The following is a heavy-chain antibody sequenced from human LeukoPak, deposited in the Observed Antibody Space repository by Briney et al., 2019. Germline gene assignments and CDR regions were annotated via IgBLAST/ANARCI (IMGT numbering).Heavy chain of an antibody. V-gene: IGHV4-39*07. CDR2: IYYSGTT. D-gene: IGHD1-26*01. CDR3: ATTTIRLGY. CDR1: GGSISSSSKY. J-gene: IGHJ4*02. Sequence: SETLSLTCNVSGGSISSSSKYWGWIRQPPGKGLEWIGSIYYSGTTYFNPSLKSRVTISVDMSKNLFSLKLSSVTAADTAVYYCATTTIRLGYWGQGTLVTVSS.